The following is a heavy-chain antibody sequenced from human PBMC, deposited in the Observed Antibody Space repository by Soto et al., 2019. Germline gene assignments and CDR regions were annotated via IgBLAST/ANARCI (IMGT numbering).Heavy chain of an antibody. CDR1: GYTFTSYG. CDR3: ARGLVSIFGVVNFDY. D-gene: IGHD3-3*01. CDR2: ISAYNGNT. Sequence: ASVKVSCKASGYTFTSYGISWVRQAPGQGLEWMGWISAYNGNTNYAQKLQGRVTMTTDTSTSTAYMELRSLRSDDTAVYYCARGLVSIFGVVNFDYWGQGTLVTVSS. V-gene: IGHV1-18*01. J-gene: IGHJ4*02.